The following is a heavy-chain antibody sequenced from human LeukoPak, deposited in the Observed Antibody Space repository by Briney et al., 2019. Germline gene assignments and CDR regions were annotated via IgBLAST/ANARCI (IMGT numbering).Heavy chain of an antibody. CDR2: IKQDGSER. V-gene: IGHV3-7*04. CDR1: GFTFSNYW. J-gene: IGHJ4*02. CDR3: ARGITMAN. D-gene: IGHD3-10*01. Sequence: GSLRLSCAASGFTFSNYWMTWVRHAPGKGLEWVANIKQDGSERDYVDSVKGRFTISRDDAKNSLYLQMNSLRAEDTAVYYCARGITMANWGQGTLVTVSS.